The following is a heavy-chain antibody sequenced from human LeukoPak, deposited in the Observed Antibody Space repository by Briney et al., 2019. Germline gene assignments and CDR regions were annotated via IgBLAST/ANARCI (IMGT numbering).Heavy chain of an antibody. CDR3: ARDGDYYDSSGYIYFDY. CDR1: GYTFTSYG. D-gene: IGHD3-22*01. J-gene: IGHJ4*02. V-gene: IGHV1-18*01. CDR2: ISAYNGNT. Sequence: WASVKVSCKASGYTFTSYGISWVRQAPGQGLEWMGWISAYNGNTNYAQKLQGRVTTTTDTSTSTAYMELRSLRSDDTAVYYCARDGDYYDSSGYIYFDYWGQGTLVPVSS.